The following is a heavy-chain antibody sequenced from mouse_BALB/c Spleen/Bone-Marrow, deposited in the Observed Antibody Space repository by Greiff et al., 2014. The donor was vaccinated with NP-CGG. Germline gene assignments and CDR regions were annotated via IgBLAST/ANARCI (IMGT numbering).Heavy chain of an antibody. J-gene: IGHJ4*01. D-gene: IGHD2-3*01. Sequence: QVQLQQPGAGLVKPGASVKLSCKASGYTFTSYDINWVRQRPEQGLEWIGWIFPGDNSTKYNEKFKGKATLTTDKSSSTAYIQLSRLTSEDSAVYFCAHDGLLPGMDYWGQGTSVTVSS. CDR1: GYTFTSYD. CDR2: IFPGDNST. CDR3: AHDGLLPGMDY. V-gene: IGHV1S56*01.